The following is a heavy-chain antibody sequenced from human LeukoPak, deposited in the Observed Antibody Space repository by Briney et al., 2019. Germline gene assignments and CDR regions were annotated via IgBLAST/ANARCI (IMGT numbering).Heavy chain of an antibody. CDR1: GFTFSSYA. Sequence: PGGSLRLSCAASGFTFSSYAMGWVRQAPGKGLEWFSAISGNSGSDTYYADAVKGQFTISRDNSKTTLYLEMNSLRAEDTAVYYCAKGSSSGRPYFFDYWGQGSLVAVSS. CDR2: ISGNSGSDT. V-gene: IGHV3-23*01. CDR3: AKGSSSGRPYFFDY. J-gene: IGHJ4*02. D-gene: IGHD3-10*01.